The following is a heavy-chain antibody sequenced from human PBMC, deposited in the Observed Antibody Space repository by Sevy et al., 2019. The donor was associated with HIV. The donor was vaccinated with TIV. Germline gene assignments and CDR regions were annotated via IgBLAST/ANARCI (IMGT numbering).Heavy chain of an antibody. Sequence: GGSLRLSCAASGFTFNYYGVHWVRQAPGKGLEWVAFIGFDGSDKNYADSVKGRFTISRDNSQNTMYMQMNNLRPDDTAVYYVAKNTAAAGVGGFDYWGHGTLVTVSS. CDR1: GFTFNYYG. CDR2: IGFDGSDK. D-gene: IGHD6-13*01. CDR3: AKNTAAAGVGGFDY. V-gene: IGHV3-30*02. J-gene: IGHJ4*01.